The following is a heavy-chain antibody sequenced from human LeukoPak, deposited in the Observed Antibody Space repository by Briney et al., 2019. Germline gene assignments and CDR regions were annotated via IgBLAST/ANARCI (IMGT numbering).Heavy chain of an antibody. CDR3: ARGYGSGRMVDY. J-gene: IGHJ4*02. D-gene: IGHD3-10*01. V-gene: IGHV4-59*01. CDR2: IFYSGST. CDR1: GDSIGTYY. Sequence: SETLSLTCTVSGDSIGTYYWSWIRQSPGRGLEWIGYIFYSGSTNYNPSLKSRLTISVDTSKNQFSLKLSSVTAADTAVYYCARGYGSGRMVDYWGQGTLVTVSS.